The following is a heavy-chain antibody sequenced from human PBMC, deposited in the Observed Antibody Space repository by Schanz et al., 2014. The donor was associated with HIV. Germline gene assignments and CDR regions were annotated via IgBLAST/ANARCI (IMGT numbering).Heavy chain of an antibody. CDR2: VGGSVDDT. Sequence: EVHLVDSGGDLVQPGGSLRLSCAASGFSFMSYGMSWVRRAPGKGLEWVAGVGGSVDDTHYADSVKGRFTISRDNSKNTLYLQMNSLRAEDTAVYYCARDWRPNYDFWSGSIGVIGMDVWGQGTTVTVSS. CDR1: GFSFMSYG. V-gene: IGHV3-23*04. CDR3: ARDWRPNYDFWSGSIGVIGMDV. J-gene: IGHJ6*02. D-gene: IGHD3-3*01.